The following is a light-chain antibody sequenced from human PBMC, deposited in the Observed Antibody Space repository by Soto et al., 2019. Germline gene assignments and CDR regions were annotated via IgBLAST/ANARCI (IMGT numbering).Light chain of an antibody. CDR1: QSLLHSNGYNY. J-gene: IGKJ3*01. CDR2: LRS. Sequence: DIVMTQSPLSLPVTPGEPASISCRSSQSLLHSNGYNYLDWYLQKPGQSPQLLIYLRSNRASGVSDRFIGSGSGKDFTLKISIVEADDVGVYYCMPARQTVTFGPGTKVDIK. CDR3: MPARQTVT. V-gene: IGKV2-28*01.